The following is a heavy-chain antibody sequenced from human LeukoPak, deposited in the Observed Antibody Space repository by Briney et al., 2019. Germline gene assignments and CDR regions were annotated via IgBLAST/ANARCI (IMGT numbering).Heavy chain of an antibody. J-gene: IGHJ5*02. CDR3: AGANYNNWFDP. CDR1: GGSISSSSYY. Sequence: SETLSLTCTVSGGSISSSSYYRGWIRQPPGKGLEWIGSIYYSGSTYYNPSLKSRVTISVDTSKNQFSLKLSSVTAADTAVYYCAGANYNNWFDPWGQGTLVTVSS. CDR2: IYYSGST. V-gene: IGHV4-39*01. D-gene: IGHD5-24*01.